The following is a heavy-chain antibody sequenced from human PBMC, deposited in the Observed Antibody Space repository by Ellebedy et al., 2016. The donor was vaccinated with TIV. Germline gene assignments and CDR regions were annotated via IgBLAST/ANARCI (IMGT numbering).Heavy chain of an antibody. CDR3: AKDGGTFGEFLSTVDY. CDR1: GFTFSSYA. D-gene: IGHD3-10*01. CDR2: ISGSGGST. V-gene: IGHV3-23*01. J-gene: IGHJ4*02. Sequence: GESLKISXAASGFTFSSYAMSWVRQAPGKGLEWVSAISGSGGSTYYADSVKGRFTISRDNSKNTLYLQMNSLRAEDTAVYYCAKDGGTFGEFLSTVDYWGQGTLVTVSS.